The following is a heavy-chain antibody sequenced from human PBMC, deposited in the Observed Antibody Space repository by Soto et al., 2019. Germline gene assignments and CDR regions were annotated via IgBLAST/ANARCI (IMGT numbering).Heavy chain of an antibody. CDR3: AKVSVTMIVVVIAGLDY. D-gene: IGHD3-22*01. J-gene: IGHJ4*02. CDR2: ISGSGGST. CDR1: GFTFSRYA. V-gene: IGHV3-23*01. Sequence: GGSLRLSCAASGFTFSRYAMSWVRQAPGKGLEWVSAISGSGGSTYYADSVKGRFTISRDNSKNTLYLQMNSLRAEDTAVYYCAKVSVTMIVVVIAGLDYWGQGTLVTVSS.